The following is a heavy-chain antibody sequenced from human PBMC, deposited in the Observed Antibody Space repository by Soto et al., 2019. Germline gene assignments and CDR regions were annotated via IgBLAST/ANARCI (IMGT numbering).Heavy chain of an antibody. CDR2: INKDGGET. D-gene: IGHD3-3*01. Sequence: EVQLVESGGGLVQPGGSLRLSCAGSGFTFSRYWMSWVRQAPGKGLEWVANINKDGGETFYVDSVSGRFTISRDNANNSLVLQMNSLRVEDTAVYYCARGRHWTSFGVIYLDFWGQGNLVTVSS. V-gene: IGHV3-7*01. CDR1: GFTFSRYW. CDR3: ARGRHWTSFGVIYLDF. J-gene: IGHJ4*02.